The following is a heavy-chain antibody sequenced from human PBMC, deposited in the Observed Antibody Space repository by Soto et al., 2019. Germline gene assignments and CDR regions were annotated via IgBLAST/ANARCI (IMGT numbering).Heavy chain of an antibody. V-gene: IGHV3-15*01. CDR2: IKSETDGGTT. D-gene: IGHD3-16*02. CDR3: TASDYIWGSYRYRWAY. CDR1: GFIFSHSW. Sequence: EVQLVESGGGLVKPGGSLRLSCAASGFIFSHSWMSWVRQVPGKGLEWVARIKSETDGGTTDYAAPVEGSFTISRDDSKNTLFLQMNSMKTEDTAVYYCTASDYIWGSYRYRWAYWGQGTLVTVSS. J-gene: IGHJ4*02.